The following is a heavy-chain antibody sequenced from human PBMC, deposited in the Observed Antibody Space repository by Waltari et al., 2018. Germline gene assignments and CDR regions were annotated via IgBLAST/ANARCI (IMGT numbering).Heavy chain of an antibody. V-gene: IGHV4-39*07. CDR3: ARDIGRDSSGWYGSDWFDP. CDR2: IHYSGIT. J-gene: IGHJ5*02. Sequence: QLQLQESGPGLVKPSETLSLTCTVSGGSISSSSYYWGWIRQPPGKGLEWIGSIHYSGITYYNPSLKRRVTISVDTSKNQFSLKLSSVTAADTAVYYCARDIGRDSSGWYGSDWFDPWGQGTLVTVSS. D-gene: IGHD6-19*01. CDR1: GGSISSSSYY.